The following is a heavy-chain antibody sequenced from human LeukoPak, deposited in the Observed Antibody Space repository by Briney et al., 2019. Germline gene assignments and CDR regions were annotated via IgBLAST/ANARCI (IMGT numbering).Heavy chain of an antibody. CDR1: GGSISSYY. J-gene: IGHJ5*02. CDR3: ARLPTGDL. CDR2: ISSSGSTI. V-gene: IGHV3-11*04. Sequence: LSLTCTVSGGSISSYYWSWIRQPPGKGLEWVSYISSSGSTIYYADSVKGRFTISRDNAKNSLYLQMNSLRAEDTAVYYCARLPTGDLWGQGTLVTVSS. D-gene: IGHD1-14*01.